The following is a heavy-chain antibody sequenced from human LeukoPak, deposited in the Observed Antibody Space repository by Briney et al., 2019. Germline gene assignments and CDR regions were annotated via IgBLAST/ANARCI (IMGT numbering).Heavy chain of an antibody. CDR3: ARDSPYGTAGY. Sequence: GGSLRLSCAAPGFTFSNYNMNWVRQAPGKGLEWVSSISSSSSYIYYADSVKGRFTISRDNTKNSLYLQMNSLRAEGTAVYYCARDSPYGTAGYWGQGTLVTVSS. V-gene: IGHV3-21*01. J-gene: IGHJ4*02. D-gene: IGHD2-8*02. CDR2: ISSSSSYI. CDR1: GFTFSNYN.